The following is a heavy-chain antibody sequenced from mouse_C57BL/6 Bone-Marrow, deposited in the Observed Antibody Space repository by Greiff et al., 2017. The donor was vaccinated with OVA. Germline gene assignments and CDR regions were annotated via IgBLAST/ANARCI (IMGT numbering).Heavy chain of an antibody. CDR1: GYTFTSYW. CDR2: IYPGSGST. J-gene: IGHJ2*01. CDR3: ARKEGVAGTFFDY. Sequence: VQLQQPGAELVKPGASVKMSCKASGYTFTSYWITWVKQRPGQGLEWIGDIYPGSGSTNYNEKFKSKATLTVDTSSSTAYMQLSSLTSEDSAVYYCARKEGVAGTFFDYWGQGTTLTVSS. D-gene: IGHD1-1*02. V-gene: IGHV1-55*01.